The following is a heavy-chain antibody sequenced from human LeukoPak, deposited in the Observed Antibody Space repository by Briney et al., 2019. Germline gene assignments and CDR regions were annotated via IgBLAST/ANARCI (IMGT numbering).Heavy chain of an antibody. CDR1: CGSISSGSYY. CDR3: ATSAAAGTGYYFDY. D-gene: IGHD6-13*01. V-gene: IGHV4-61*02. Sequence: ASETLSLTCTVSCGSISSGSYYWSWIRQPAGKGLEWIGRIYTSGSTNYNPSLKSRVTISVDTSKNQFSLKLSSVTAADTAVYCCATSAAAGTGYYFDYWGQGTLVTVSS. CDR2: IYTSGST. J-gene: IGHJ4*02.